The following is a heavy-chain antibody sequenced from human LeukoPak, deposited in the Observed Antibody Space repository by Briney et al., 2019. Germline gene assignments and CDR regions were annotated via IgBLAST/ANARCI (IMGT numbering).Heavy chain of an antibody. CDR3: ARAQAGNYDWPLDL. CDR1: GGTFISYA. V-gene: IGHV1-69*05. Sequence: ASVKVSCKASGGTFISYAFSWVRQAPGQGLEWRGEIIPFLDTSNYPPKFKERVTITTYESTSTAYMELSSLRSDDTAVYYCARAQAGNYDWPLDLWGQGTLVTVS. CDR2: IIPFLDTS. D-gene: IGHD5-12*01. J-gene: IGHJ5*02.